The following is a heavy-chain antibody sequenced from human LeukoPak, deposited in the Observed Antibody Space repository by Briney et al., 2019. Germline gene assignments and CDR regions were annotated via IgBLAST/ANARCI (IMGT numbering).Heavy chain of an antibody. CDR3: ARDAYYGSGSTTYYMDV. J-gene: IGHJ6*03. CDR2: INWNGGST. V-gene: IGHV3-20*04. D-gene: IGHD3-10*01. CDR1: GFTFDDYG. Sequence: GGSLRLSCAASGFTFDDYGMSWVRQAPGKGLEWGSGINWNGGSTGYADSVKGRFTISRDNAKNSLYLQMNSLRAEDTALYYCARDAYYGSGSTTYYMDVWGKGTTVTVSS.